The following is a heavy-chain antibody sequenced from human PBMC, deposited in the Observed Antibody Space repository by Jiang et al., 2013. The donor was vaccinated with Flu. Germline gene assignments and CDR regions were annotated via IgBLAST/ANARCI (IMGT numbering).Heavy chain of an antibody. Sequence: KPTQTLTLTCTFSGFSLTTDAVVVGWVRQPPGEAPEWVTFIYGNDDTRYSPSLKNRLTVTRDTSRNQVVLTMTNMDPLDTATYYCARMVASVSSYYFDYWGQGTQVPVSS. V-gene: IGHV2-5*01. CDR2: IYGNDDT. D-gene: IGHD5/OR15-5a*01. CDR1: GFSLTTDAVV. J-gene: IGHJ4*02. CDR3: ARMVASVSSYYFDY.